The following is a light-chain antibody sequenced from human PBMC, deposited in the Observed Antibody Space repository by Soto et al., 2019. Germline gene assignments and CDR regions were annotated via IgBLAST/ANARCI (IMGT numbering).Light chain of an antibody. V-gene: IGKV3-20*01. CDR1: QSVSSSK. Sequence: EIVLTQSPGTLSLSPGERATLSCRASQSVSSSKLAWYQHKPGQAPRLLIYGAFRRSTGIPDRFSGSGSGTDFTLPISRLEPEDFAVYYCQQDGTSPTPFGQGTKVEIK. CDR2: GAF. J-gene: IGKJ1*01. CDR3: QQDGTSPTP.